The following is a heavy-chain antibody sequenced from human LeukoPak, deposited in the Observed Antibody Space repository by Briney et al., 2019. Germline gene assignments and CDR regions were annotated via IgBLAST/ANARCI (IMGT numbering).Heavy chain of an antibody. V-gene: IGHV3-9*01. Sequence: GGSLRLSCAGSGFIFNNYAMHWVRQPPGKGLEWVSGISWNSGSIDYADSVKGRFTISRDNAKNSLYLQMNSLRAEDTAVYYCARDFPLYCGGDCYYNWGQGTLVTVSS. D-gene: IGHD2-21*02. CDR3: ARDFPLYCGGDCYYN. CDR2: ISWNSGSI. CDR1: GFIFNNYA. J-gene: IGHJ4*02.